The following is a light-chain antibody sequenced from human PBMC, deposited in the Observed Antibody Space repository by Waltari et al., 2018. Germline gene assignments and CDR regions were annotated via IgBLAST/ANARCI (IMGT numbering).Light chain of an antibody. CDR1: QDISHY. V-gene: IGKV1-9*01. J-gene: IGKJ4*01. Sequence: DIQLTQSPSFLSASVGDRVTITCRASQDISHYLTWYHLRPGKAPKLLIYAASTLQGGVPSRFSGSRSGTDFTLTISSLQPEDFATYYCEHFNNYPLTFGGGTKVEIK. CDR2: AAS. CDR3: EHFNNYPLT.